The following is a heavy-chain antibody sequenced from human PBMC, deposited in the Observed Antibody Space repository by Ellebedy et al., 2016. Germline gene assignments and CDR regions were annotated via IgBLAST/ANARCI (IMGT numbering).Heavy chain of an antibody. CDR2: IYYSGST. D-gene: IGHD5-18*01. J-gene: IGHJ4*02. V-gene: IGHV4-30-4*08. Sequence: SETLSLTCTVSGGSISSGGYYWSWIRQHPGKGLEWIGYIYYSGSTYYNPSLKSRVTISVDTSKNQFSLKLSSVTAADTAVYYCARTRIQLWFMMGWRSSGFAEYFDYWGQGTLVTVSS. CDR3: ARTRIQLWFMMGWRSSGFAEYFDY. CDR1: GGSISSGGYY.